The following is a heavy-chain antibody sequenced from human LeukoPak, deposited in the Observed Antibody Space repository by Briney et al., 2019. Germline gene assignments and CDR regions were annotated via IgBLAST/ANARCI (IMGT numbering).Heavy chain of an antibody. Sequence: SETLSLTCTVSGDSINSLDLWSWVRQPPGKGLEWIGEMYLSGTTHSNPSVKSRVTISIDKPKNQFFLNLSSVTAADTAVYYCAGLVGRYSSGLYYYYFDYWGQGTLVTVSS. CDR2: MYLSGTT. CDR3: AGLVGRYSSGLYYYYFDY. J-gene: IGHJ4*02. V-gene: IGHV4-4*02. CDR1: GDSINSLDL. D-gene: IGHD3-22*01.